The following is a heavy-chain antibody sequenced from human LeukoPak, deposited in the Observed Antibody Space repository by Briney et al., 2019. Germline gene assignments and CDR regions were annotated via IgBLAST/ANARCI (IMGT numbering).Heavy chain of an antibody. CDR3: ARGDIVATSFPDY. V-gene: IGHV1-69*04. CDR2: IIPILGIA. D-gene: IGHD5-12*01. J-gene: IGHJ4*02. Sequence: ASVKVSCKASGGTFSSYAISWVRQAPGQGLEWMGRIIPILGIANYAQKFQGRVTITADKSTSTAYMELSSLRSEDTAVYYCARGDIVATSFPDYWGQGTLVTVSS. CDR1: GGTFSSYA.